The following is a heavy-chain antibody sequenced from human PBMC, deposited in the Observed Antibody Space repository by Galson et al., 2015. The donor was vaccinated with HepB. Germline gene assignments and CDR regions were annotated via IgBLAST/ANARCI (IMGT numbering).Heavy chain of an antibody. CDR3: AKGQAPAGAVMGQGGYGMDV. J-gene: IGHJ6*02. D-gene: IGHD2-2*01. V-gene: IGHV3-30*18. Sequence: SLRLSCAASGFSFNVYGMHWVRQAPGKGLEWVAVISNDGSKNYYADSVKGRFTISRDNSKNTVYLQVNSLRGEDTAVYYWAKGQAPAGAVMGQGGYGMDVWGQGTTVTVSS. CDR2: ISNDGSKN. CDR1: GFSFNVYG.